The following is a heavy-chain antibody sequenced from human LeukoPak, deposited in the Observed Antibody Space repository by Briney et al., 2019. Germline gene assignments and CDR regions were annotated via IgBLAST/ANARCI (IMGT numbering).Heavy chain of an antibody. V-gene: IGHV1-2*02. D-gene: IGHD3-22*01. CDR3: ARESLYYYDSSIKQGMDV. CDR2: INPNSGGT. J-gene: IGHJ6*02. Sequence: EASLKVSCTASGYTFTGYYIHWVRQAPGQGLEWMGWINPNSGGTNYAQKFQGRVTMTRDTSITTAYMEVKSLKSDDTAVYYCARESLYYYDSSIKQGMDVWGQGTTVTVSS. CDR1: GYTFTGYY.